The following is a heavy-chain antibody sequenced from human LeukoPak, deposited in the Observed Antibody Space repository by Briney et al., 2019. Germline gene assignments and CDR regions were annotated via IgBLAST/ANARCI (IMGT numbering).Heavy chain of an antibody. J-gene: IGHJ4*02. D-gene: IGHD3-10*01. CDR1: GFTFSSYS. Sequence: GGSLRLSCAASGFTFSSYSMHWVRQAPGKGLEWVAVISYDGSNKYYADSVKGRFTISRDNSKNTLYLQMNSLRAEDKAVYYCARNTYFYTSGSYHFDYWGQGTLVTVSS. CDR2: ISYDGSNK. V-gene: IGHV3-30*04. CDR3: ARNTYFYTSGSYHFDY.